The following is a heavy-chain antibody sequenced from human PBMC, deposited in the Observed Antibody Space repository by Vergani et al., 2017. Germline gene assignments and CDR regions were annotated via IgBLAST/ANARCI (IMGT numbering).Heavy chain of an antibody. CDR3: ARHLTTVTRAAEYFQH. D-gene: IGHD4-17*01. Sequence: QLQLPESGPGLVKPSETLSLTCTVSGGSISSSSYYWGWIRQPPGKGLEWIGSIYYSGSTYYNPSLKSRVTISVDTSKNQFSLKLSSVTAADTAVYYCARHLTTVTRAAEYFQHWGQGTLVTVSS. CDR1: GGSISSSSYY. V-gene: IGHV4-39*01. J-gene: IGHJ1*01. CDR2: IYYSGST.